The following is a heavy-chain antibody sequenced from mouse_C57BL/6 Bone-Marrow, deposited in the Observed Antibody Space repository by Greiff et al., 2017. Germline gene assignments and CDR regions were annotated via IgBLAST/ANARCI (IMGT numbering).Heavy chain of an antibody. Sequence: VQLQQSGPELVKPGASVKISCKASGYSFTGYYMNWVKQSPEKSLEWIGEINPSSGGTTYNQKFKAKATLTVDKSSSTAYMQLKSLTSEDSAVYYCARSDYYDYERFAYWGQGTLVTVSA. CDR1: GYSFTGYY. D-gene: IGHD2-4*01. J-gene: IGHJ3*01. V-gene: IGHV1-42*01. CDR3: ARSDYYDYERFAY. CDR2: INPSSGGT.